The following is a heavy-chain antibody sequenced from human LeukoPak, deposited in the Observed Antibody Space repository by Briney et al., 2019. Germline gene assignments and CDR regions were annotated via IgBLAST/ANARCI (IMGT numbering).Heavy chain of an antibody. J-gene: IGHJ4*02. Sequence: GGSLRLSCAASGFTFSRYWMQWVRQAPGKGLVWLSHINSDGSSTTYADSVRGRFTTSRDNAKNTLYLQMNSLRAEDTAVYYCVRDNYGVDYWGQGTLVTVSS. CDR3: VRDNYGVDY. V-gene: IGHV3-74*03. CDR1: GFTFSRYW. D-gene: IGHD3-10*01. CDR2: INSDGSST.